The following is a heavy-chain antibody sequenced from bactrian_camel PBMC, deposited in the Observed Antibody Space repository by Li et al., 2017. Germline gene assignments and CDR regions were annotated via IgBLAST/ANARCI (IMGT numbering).Heavy chain of an antibody. CDR2: IRRSGGET. V-gene: IGHV3-3*01. Sequence: HVQLVESGGGSVQTGGSLRLSCVVSGHSRGSNCVGWYRLPPGRAPAEREGIAAIRRSGGETWYAGSVKGRFTISQDSARNTVILRMNDLKVEDTAVYDCAARGSWCTYEPHSARPFPYWGHGTQVTVS. J-gene: IGHJ4*01. CDR1: GHSRGSNC. CDR3: AARGSWCTYEPHSARPFPY. D-gene: IGHD7*01.